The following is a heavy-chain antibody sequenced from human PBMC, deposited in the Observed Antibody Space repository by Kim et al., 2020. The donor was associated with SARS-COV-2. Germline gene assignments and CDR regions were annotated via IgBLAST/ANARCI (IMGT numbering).Heavy chain of an antibody. V-gene: IGHV3-30*04. CDR3: ARDLPPYCSGGSCYRYFDY. CDR1: GFTFSSYA. J-gene: IGHJ4*02. D-gene: IGHD2-15*01. Sequence: GGSLRLSCAASGFTFSSYAMHWVRQAPGKGLEWVAVISYDGSNKYYADSVKGRFTISRYNSKNTLYLQMNSLRAEDTAVYYCARDLPPYCSGGSCYRYFDYWGQGTLVTVSS. CDR2: ISYDGSNK.